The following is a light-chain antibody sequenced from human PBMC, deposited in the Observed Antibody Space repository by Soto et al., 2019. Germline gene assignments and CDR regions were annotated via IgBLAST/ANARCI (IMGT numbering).Light chain of an antibody. CDR3: QQYNNWHPEGA. CDR1: QSVSSN. J-gene: IGKJ1*01. Sequence: EIVMTQSPATLSVSPGERATLSCRASQSVSSNLAWYQQKPGQAPRLLIYGASTRATGIPARFSGSGSGTEFTLTISSLQSEDFAVYYCQQYNNWHPEGAVGQGTKVDIK. V-gene: IGKV3-15*01. CDR2: GAS.